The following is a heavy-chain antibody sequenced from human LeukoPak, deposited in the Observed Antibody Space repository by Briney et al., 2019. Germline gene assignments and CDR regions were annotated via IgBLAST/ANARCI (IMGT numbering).Heavy chain of an antibody. D-gene: IGHD1-26*01. Sequence: PSETLSLTCTVSGGSVSSGSYYWSWIRQPPGKGLEWIGHIYYSGSTNYNPSLKSRVTISVDTSKNQFSLKLSSVTAADTAVYYCARLRDSGSYWNYYYGMDVWGQGTTVTVSS. J-gene: IGHJ6*02. V-gene: IGHV4-61*01. CDR2: IYYSGST. CDR3: ARLRDSGSYWNYYYGMDV. CDR1: GGSVSSGSYY.